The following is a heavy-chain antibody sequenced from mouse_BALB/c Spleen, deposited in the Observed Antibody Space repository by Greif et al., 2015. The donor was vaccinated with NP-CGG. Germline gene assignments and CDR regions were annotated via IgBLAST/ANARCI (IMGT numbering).Heavy chain of an antibody. J-gene: IGHJ4*01. Sequence: VQLQQSGAELVRPGTSVKISCKASGYTFTNYWLGWVKQRPGHGLEWIGDIYPGGGYTNYNEKFKGKATLTADTSSSTAYMQLSSLTSEDSAVYFCARLRQLGLQNYAMDYWGQGTSVTVSS. CDR1: GYTFTNYW. V-gene: IGHV1-63*02. CDR3: ARLRQLGLQNYAMDY. D-gene: IGHD3-2*01. CDR2: IYPGGGYT.